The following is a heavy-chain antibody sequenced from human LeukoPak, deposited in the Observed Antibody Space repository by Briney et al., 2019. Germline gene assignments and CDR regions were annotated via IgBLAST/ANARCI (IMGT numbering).Heavy chain of an antibody. Sequence: GGSLRLSCAASGFTFSSYWTHWVRQAPGKGLVWVSRINSDGSSTTYADSVKGRFTTSRDNAKNTLYLQMNSLRAEDTAVYYCARDPSYSENLDYWGQGTLVTVSS. CDR1: GFTFSSYW. J-gene: IGHJ4*02. D-gene: IGHD1-26*01. CDR2: INSDGSST. V-gene: IGHV3-74*01. CDR3: ARDPSYSENLDY.